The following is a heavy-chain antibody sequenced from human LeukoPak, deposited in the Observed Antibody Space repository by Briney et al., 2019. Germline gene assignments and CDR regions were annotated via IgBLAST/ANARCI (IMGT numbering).Heavy chain of an antibody. J-gene: IGHJ4*02. Sequence: GGSLRLSCAASGFTFSSYGMSWVRQAPGKVLEWVSAISGSGGSTYYADSVKGRFTISRDNSKNTLYLQMNSLRAEDTAVYYCVRNVVLRGQKNFDYWGQGTLVTVSS. D-gene: IGHD2-21*01. CDR3: VRNVVLRGQKNFDY. CDR1: GFTFSSYG. CDR2: ISGSGGST. V-gene: IGHV3-23*01.